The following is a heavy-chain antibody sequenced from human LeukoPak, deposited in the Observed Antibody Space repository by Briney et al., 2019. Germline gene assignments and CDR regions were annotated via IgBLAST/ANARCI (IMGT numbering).Heavy chain of an antibody. CDR2: VYTTGST. V-gene: IGHV4-61*02. CDR3: ARGYDCNYILAH. D-gene: IGHD1-7*01. Sequence: SETLSLTCTVSGGSISSGSYYWSWIRQPPWKGLEWIGRVYTTGSTNYNPSLKSRVTISVDTSKNQFSLKLSSVTAADTAVYYCARGYDCNYILAHWGQGTLVTVSS. CDR1: GGSISSGSYY. J-gene: IGHJ4*02.